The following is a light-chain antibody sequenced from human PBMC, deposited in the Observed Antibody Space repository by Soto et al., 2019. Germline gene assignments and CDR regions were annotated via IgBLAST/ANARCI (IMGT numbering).Light chain of an antibody. CDR2: SDD. Sequence: QSVLTQPPSASGTPGQRVTISCSGSSSNVGSNTVSWYQQLPGTAPKVLIYSDDQRPSGVPDRFSGSRSGSSASLAISGLQSGDEADYYCATLEDSLNGWVIGGGTKLTVL. J-gene: IGLJ3*02. CDR1: SSNVGSNT. CDR3: ATLEDSLNGWV. V-gene: IGLV1-44*01.